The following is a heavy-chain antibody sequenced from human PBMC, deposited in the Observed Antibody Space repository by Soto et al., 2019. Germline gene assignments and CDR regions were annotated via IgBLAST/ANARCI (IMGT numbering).Heavy chain of an antibody. J-gene: IGHJ4*02. CDR3: ARGNAMATIRGPFDY. CDR2: INPGGGST. V-gene: IGHV1-46*01. D-gene: IGHD5-12*01. Sequence: GASVKVSCKASGYTFTSYYMHWVRQAPGQGLEWMGIINPGGGSTSYAQKFQGRVTMTRDTSTSTVYMELSSLRSEDTAVYYRARGNAMATIRGPFDYWGQGTLVTVSS. CDR1: GYTFTSYY.